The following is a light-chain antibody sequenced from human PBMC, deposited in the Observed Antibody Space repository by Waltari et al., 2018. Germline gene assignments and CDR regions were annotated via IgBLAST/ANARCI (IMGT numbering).Light chain of an antibody. CDR3: QQYYTSPLT. CDR2: WAS. Sequence: DIVMTQSPESLAVSLGERATITFRPSERLLFTSNNQHLLAWDPRKAGQPPKLLFYWASVRESGVPDRFSASGSGTDFILSISSLQAEDVAVYYCQQYYTSPLTFGGGTK. J-gene: IGKJ4*01. V-gene: IGKV4-1*01. CDR1: ERLLFTSNNQHL.